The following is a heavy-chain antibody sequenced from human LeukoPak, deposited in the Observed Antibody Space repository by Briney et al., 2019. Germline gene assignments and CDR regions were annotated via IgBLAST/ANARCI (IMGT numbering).Heavy chain of an antibody. J-gene: IGHJ4*02. CDR2: ISAYNGNT. V-gene: IGHV1-18*01. CDR3: ARVKSSSYYFDY. Sequence: ASVKVSCKASGYTFISYGISWMPQAPGQGLEWMGWISAYNGNTNYAQKLQGRVTMTTDTSPSTTYMELRRPRSDDTAVHYCARVKSSSYYFDYWGQGTLVTVSS. D-gene: IGHD6-6*01. CDR1: GYTFISYG.